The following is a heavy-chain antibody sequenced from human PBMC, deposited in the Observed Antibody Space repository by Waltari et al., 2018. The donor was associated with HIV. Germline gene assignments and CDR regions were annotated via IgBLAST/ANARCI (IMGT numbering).Heavy chain of an antibody. CDR3: ARDQFGWFDSGPPS. J-gene: IGHJ4*02. CDR2: INQDGSQT. Sequence: EVQLVESGGGLVQPGGSLRLSCAASGFTFSSYWMGWVRQAPGKGLEWGANINQDGSQTYYVDSVKGRFTISRDNAKNSLYRQMNSLRAEDSAVYYCARDQFGWFDSGPPSWGQGTLVTVSS. D-gene: IGHD3-10*01. CDR1: GFTFSSYW. V-gene: IGHV3-7*01.